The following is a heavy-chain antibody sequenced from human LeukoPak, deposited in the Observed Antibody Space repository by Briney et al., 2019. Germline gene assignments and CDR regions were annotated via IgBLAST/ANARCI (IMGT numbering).Heavy chain of an antibody. Sequence: GESLKISCEASDFVFSGYGMHWVRQAPDKGLEWVAVIWYDGSKKYYAESVKGRFTISRDNSKNALYLQMNSLRAEDTAVYYCAKDVAAGTAYAFDIWGQGTMVTVSS. CDR2: IWYDGSKK. D-gene: IGHD6-19*01. J-gene: IGHJ3*02. V-gene: IGHV3-33*06. CDR1: DFVFSGYG. CDR3: AKDVAAGTAYAFDI.